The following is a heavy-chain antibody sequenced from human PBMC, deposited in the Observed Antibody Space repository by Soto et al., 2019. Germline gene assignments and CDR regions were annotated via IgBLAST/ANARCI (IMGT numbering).Heavy chain of an antibody. CDR3: ARVDRYYYYGMDV. CDR1: GGSISSGGYY. Sequence: QVQLQESGPGLVKPSQTLSLTCTVSGGSISSGGYYWSWIRQHPEKGLEWIGYIYYSGSTYYNPSLKSRVIISVDTSKNQFSLRLTSVTAADTAVYYCARVDRYYYYGMDVWGQGTTVTVSS. CDR2: IYYSGST. D-gene: IGHD3-9*01. J-gene: IGHJ6*02. V-gene: IGHV4-31*03.